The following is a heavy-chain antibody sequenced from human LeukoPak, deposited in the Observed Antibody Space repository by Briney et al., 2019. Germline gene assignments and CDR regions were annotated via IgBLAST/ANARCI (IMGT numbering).Heavy chain of an antibody. Sequence: ASVKVSCKASGYTFTGYYMHWVRQAPGQGLEWMGWISAYNGNTNYAQKLQGRVTMTTDTSTSTAYMELRSLRSDDTAVYYCARIAVAGNYYYYYMDVWGKGTTVTISS. V-gene: IGHV1-18*04. CDR2: ISAYNGNT. J-gene: IGHJ6*03. D-gene: IGHD6-19*01. CDR1: GYTFTGYY. CDR3: ARIAVAGNYYYYYMDV.